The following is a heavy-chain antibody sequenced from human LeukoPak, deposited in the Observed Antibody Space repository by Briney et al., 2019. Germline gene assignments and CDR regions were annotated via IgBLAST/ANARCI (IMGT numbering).Heavy chain of an antibody. CDR2: IYSGGST. J-gene: IGHJ6*02. Sequence: PGGSVRLSCAASGFAVSRYYMRWVRQAPGKGLEWVSVIYSGGSTYYADSVKGRFTISRDNSKNRLYLQMNSLRAEDTAVYYCASLGHFDWLFKRDYGMDVWGQGTTVSVSS. V-gene: IGHV3-53*01. CDR1: GFAVSRYY. D-gene: IGHD3-9*01. CDR3: ASLGHFDWLFKRDYGMDV.